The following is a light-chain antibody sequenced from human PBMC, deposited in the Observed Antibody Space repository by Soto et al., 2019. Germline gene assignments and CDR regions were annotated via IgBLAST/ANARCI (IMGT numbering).Light chain of an antibody. CDR1: QSVSSN. J-gene: IGKJ4*01. V-gene: IGKV3-15*01. CDR3: QQHDNSPLT. Sequence: EILMTQSPVTLSVSPGERATLYCRASQSVSSNLAWYQQKPGQAPSLLIYGALTRATGIPARFSGSGSETDFTLTISRLEPEDFAVYYCQQHDNSPLTFGGGTKVDIK. CDR2: GAL.